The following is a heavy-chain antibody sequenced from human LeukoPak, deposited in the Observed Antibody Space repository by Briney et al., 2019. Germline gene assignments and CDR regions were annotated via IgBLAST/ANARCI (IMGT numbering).Heavy chain of an antibody. CDR3: ARVEEGYGSGRRENYYYYYMDV. CDR1: GGSFSGYY. V-gene: IGHV4-59*10. J-gene: IGHJ6*03. D-gene: IGHD3-10*01. CDR2: IYTSGST. Sequence: SETLSLTCAVYGGSFSGYYWSWIRQPAGKGLEWIGRIYTSGSTNYNPSLKSRVTISVDTSKNQFSLKLSSVTAADTAVYYCARVEEGYGSGRRENYYYYYMDVWGKGTTVTISS.